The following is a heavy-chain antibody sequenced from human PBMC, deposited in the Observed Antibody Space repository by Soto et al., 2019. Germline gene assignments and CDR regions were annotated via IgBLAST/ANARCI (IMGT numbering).Heavy chain of an antibody. D-gene: IGHD2-15*01. CDR3: ARGGGCSGGSCYYGMDV. Sequence: ASVKVSCKASGYTFTSYYMHWVRQAPGQGLEWMGIINPSGGSTSYAQKFQGRVTMTRDTSTSTVYMELSSLRSEDTAVYCCARGGGCSGGSCYYGMDVWGQGTTVTVSS. J-gene: IGHJ6*02. V-gene: IGHV1-46*01. CDR1: GYTFTSYY. CDR2: INPSGGST.